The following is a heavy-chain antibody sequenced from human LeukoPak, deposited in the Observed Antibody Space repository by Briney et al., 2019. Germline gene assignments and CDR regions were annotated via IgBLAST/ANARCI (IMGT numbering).Heavy chain of an antibody. J-gene: IGHJ4*02. V-gene: IGHV3-23*01. D-gene: IGHD4-11*01. CDR1: GFTFSSYA. CDR3: AKYFPRFDDYSRWANEYYFDY. CDR2: SSGSGGST. Sequence: GGSLRLSCAASGFTFSSYAMSWVRQAPGKGLEWVSASSGSGGSTYYADSVKGRFTISRDNSKNTLYLQMNSLRAEDTAVYYCAKYFPRFDDYSRWANEYYFDYWGQGTLVTVSS.